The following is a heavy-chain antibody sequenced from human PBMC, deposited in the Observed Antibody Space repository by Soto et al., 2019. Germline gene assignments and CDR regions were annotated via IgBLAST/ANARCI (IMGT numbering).Heavy chain of an antibody. V-gene: IGHV3-21*01. CDR2: ISSSSSYI. D-gene: IGHD4-17*01. CDR3: ARDYFRGGFTGTTIWDY. CDR1: GFTFSSYS. J-gene: IGHJ4*02. Sequence: EVQLVESGGGLVKPGGSLRLSCAASGFTFSSYSMNWVRQAPGKGLERVSSISSSSSYIYYADSVKGRCTISRDNAKHSLSLQMNSLRAEDTAVYDCARDYFRGGFTGTTIWDYWGQGTLVTVSS.